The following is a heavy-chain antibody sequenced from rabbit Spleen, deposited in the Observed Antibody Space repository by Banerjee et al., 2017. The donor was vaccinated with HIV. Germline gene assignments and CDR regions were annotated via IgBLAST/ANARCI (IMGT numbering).Heavy chain of an antibody. CDR3: AGAYNGSSPYMGNFNL. D-gene: IGHD1-1*01. CDR2: IYGGSSGTT. V-gene: IGHV1S40*01. CDR1: GFSFSSNYW. J-gene: IGHJ4*01. Sequence: QSLEESGGDLVKPGASLTLTCTASGFSFSSNYWICWVRQTPGKGLKWIACIYGGSSGTTWYASWAKGRFTISKTSSTTVTLQMTSLTAADTATYFCAGAYNGSSPYMGNFNLWGPGTLVTVS.